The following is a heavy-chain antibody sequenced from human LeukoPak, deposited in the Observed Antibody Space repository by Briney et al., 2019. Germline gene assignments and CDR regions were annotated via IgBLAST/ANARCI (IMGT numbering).Heavy chain of an antibody. Sequence: ASVKVSCKASGYTFTGYYMHWVRQAPGQGLEWMGRINPNSGGTNYAQKFQGRVTMTRDTSISTAYMELSRLRSDDTAVYYCARGYYLWGGSSIWGQGTLVTVSS. D-gene: IGHD3-3*01. CDR2: INPNSGGT. CDR3: ARGYYLWGGSSI. CDR1: GYTFTGYY. J-gene: IGHJ4*02. V-gene: IGHV1-2*06.